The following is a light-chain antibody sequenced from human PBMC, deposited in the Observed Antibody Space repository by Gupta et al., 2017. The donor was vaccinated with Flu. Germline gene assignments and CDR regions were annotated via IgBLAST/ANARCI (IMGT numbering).Light chain of an antibody. CDR2: GNN. CDR1: SSNFGAGYE. J-gene: IGLJ2*01. V-gene: IGLV1-40*01. CDR3: QSYDNSLRGSVV. Sequence: QSVLTQPPSVSGAPGQRVTISCTGSSSNFGAGYEVHWYQQPPGTAPKLLIDGNNNRPSGVPDRFSGAKSGTSASLAITGLQAEDEADYYCQSYDNSLRGSVVFGGGTKLIVL.